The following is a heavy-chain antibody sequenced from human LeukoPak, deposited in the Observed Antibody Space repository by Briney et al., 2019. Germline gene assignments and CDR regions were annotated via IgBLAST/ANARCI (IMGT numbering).Heavy chain of an antibody. CDR1: GFTFSSYA. D-gene: IGHD3-10*01. Sequence: PGGSLRLSCAASGFTFSSYAMSWVRQAPGKGLEWVSDINGSGGSTYYADSVKGRFTISRDNLKNTLYLQMNSLRAEDTAVYYCARAGFTFSDYFGSFFDYWGQGTLVTVSS. CDR2: INGSGGST. CDR3: ARAGFTFSDYFGSFFDY. V-gene: IGHV3-23*01. J-gene: IGHJ4*02.